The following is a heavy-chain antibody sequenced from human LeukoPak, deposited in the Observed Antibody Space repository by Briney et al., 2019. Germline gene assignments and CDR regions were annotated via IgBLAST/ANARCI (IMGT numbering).Heavy chain of an antibody. D-gene: IGHD5-24*01. J-gene: IGHJ4*02. Sequence: SETLSLTCTVAGGSISSYYWSWIRQPPGKGLEWIGYIYYSGSTNYNPSLKSRVTISVDTSKNQFSLKLSSVTAADTAVYFCARSWLQFSDYWGQGTLVTVSS. CDR1: GGSISSYY. CDR3: ARSWLQFSDY. V-gene: IGHV4-59*08. CDR2: IYYSGST.